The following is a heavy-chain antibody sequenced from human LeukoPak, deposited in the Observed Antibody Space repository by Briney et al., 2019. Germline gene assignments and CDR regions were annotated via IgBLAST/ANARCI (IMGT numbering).Heavy chain of an antibody. V-gene: IGHV1-18*01. CDR2: ISAYNGNT. D-gene: IGHD2-2*01. J-gene: IGHJ4*02. Sequence: ASVKVSCTASGYTFTSYGISWVRQAPGQGLEWVGWISAYNGNTNYAQKLQGRVTMTTDTSTSTAYMELRSLRSDDTAVYYCARLLGYCSSTSCPLFDYWGQGTLVTVSS. CDR3: ARLLGYCSSTSCPLFDY. CDR1: GYTFTSYG.